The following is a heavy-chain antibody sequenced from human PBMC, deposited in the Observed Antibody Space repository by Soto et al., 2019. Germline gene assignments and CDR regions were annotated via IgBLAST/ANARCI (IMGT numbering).Heavy chain of an antibody. Sequence: ASVKVSCKASGYTFTHYAIHWVRQAPGQRLEWMGWIHAGNGNTKNSQKFQGRVTIIRDTPASTAYMELSSLRSEDTAVYYCARGGMTIYYYDDMDVWGQGTTVTVSS. V-gene: IGHV1-3*01. J-gene: IGHJ6*02. CDR1: GYTFTHYA. CDR2: IHAGNGNT. D-gene: IGHD3-3*01. CDR3: ARGGMTIYYYDDMDV.